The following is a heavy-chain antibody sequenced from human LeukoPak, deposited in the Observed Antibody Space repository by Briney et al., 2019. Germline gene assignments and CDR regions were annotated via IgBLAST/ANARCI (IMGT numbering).Heavy chain of an antibody. CDR3: AQSRLSSNYLDN. D-gene: IGHD6-6*01. V-gene: IGHV3-23*01. J-gene: IGHJ4*02. CDR2: FTGSNGGT. Sequence: GGSLRLSCAASGLTFSSYVNWVRQAPGKGLEGVSAFTGSNGGTYYADTGKGRFTISRDNSNDTLYLQMNGLRAEDTAVYYCAQSRLSSNYLDNWGQGSLVTVSS. CDR1: GLTFSSY.